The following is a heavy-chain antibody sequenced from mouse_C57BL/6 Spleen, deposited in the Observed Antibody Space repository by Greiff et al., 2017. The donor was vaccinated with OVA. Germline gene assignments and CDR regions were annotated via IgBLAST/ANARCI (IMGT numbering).Heavy chain of an antibody. Sequence: EVNVVESGGGLVKPGGSLKLSCAASGFTFSSYAMSWVRQTPEKRLGWVATISDGGSYTYYPDNVKGRFTISRDNAKNNLYLQMSHLKSEDTAMYYCARGGLGRGNYWGQGTTLTVSS. CDR3: ARGGLGRGNY. CDR1: GFTFSSYA. V-gene: IGHV5-4*03. CDR2: ISDGGSYT. D-gene: IGHD4-1*01. J-gene: IGHJ2*01.